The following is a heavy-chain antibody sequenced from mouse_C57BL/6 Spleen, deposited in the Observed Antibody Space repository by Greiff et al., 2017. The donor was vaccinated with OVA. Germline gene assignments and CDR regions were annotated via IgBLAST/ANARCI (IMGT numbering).Heavy chain of an antibody. Sequence: QVQLKESGAELARPGASVKLSCKASGYTFTSYGISWVKQRTGQGLEWIGEIYPRSGNTYYNEKFKGKATLTADKSSSTAYMELRSLTSGDAAVYFCYSSGCECAYWGQGTLVTVSA. CDR3: YSSGCECAY. CDR1: GYTFTSYG. D-gene: IGHD3-2*02. J-gene: IGHJ3*01. CDR2: IYPRSGNT. V-gene: IGHV1-81*01.